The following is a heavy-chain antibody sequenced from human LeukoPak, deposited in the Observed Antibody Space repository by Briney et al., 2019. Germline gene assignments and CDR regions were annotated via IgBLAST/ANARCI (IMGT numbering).Heavy chain of an antibody. D-gene: IGHD3-9*01. CDR3: ASGFLTGYYMDY. J-gene: IGHJ4*02. CDR2: ISSSSSYI. CDR1: GFTFSSYS. Sequence: PGGSLRLSCAASGFTFSSYSMSWVRQAPGKGLEWVSSISSSSSYIYYADSVKGRFTISRDNAKNSLYLQMNSLRAEDTAVYYCASGFLTGYYMDYWGQGTLVTVSS. V-gene: IGHV3-21*01.